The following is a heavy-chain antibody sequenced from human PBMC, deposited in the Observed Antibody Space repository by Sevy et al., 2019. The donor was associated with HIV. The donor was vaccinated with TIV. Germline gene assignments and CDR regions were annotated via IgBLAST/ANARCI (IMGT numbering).Heavy chain of an antibody. CDR2: IKADGSGT. D-gene: IGHD3-10*01. V-gene: IGHV3-7*01. CDR3: ARGANNLYN. CDR1: GFTFSRDW. Sequence: GGSLRLSCAASGFTFSRDWMTWVRQAPGKGLEWVAKIKADGSGTYSVGSVKGRFSISGDNAKNGLYLQMNSLRAEDTAVYYCARGANNLYNWGQGTLVTVSS. J-gene: IGHJ4*02.